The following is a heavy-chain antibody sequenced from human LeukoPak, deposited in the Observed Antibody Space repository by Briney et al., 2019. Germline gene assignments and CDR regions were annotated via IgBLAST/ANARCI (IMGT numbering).Heavy chain of an antibody. D-gene: IGHD3-22*01. V-gene: IGHV4-59*08. CDR2: IYYSGST. CDR1: GGSISTYY. CDR3: ARQGLYDSSGYDAFEM. J-gene: IGHJ3*02. Sequence: SETLSLTCTVSGGSISTYYWSWIRQPPGKGLEWIGYIYYSGSTNYNPSLKSRVTISVDTSKNQFSLKLSSVTAADTAVYYCARQGLYDSSGYDAFEMWGQGTVVTVSS.